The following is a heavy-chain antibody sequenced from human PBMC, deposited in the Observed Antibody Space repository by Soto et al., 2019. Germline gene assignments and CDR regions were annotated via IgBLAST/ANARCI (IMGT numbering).Heavy chain of an antibody. Sequence: GGSLRLSCEASGFTFSRVSMNWVRQVPGKGLEWVASISSGSSDTWYADSVKGRFIISRDNAKNSLHLQMNSLSAEDTAFYYCVKDESINWYSGHFRHWGQGTLVTVSS. V-gene: IGHV3-21*04. CDR2: ISSGSSDT. J-gene: IGHJ1*01. CDR3: VKDESINWYSGHFRH. D-gene: IGHD6-13*01. CDR1: GFTFSRVS.